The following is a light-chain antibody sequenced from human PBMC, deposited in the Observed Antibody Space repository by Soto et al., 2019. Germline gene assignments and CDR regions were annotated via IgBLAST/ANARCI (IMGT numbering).Light chain of an antibody. CDR1: QAISSY. V-gene: IGKV1-27*01. Sequence: DIQLTQSPSSLSASVGDRVTITCRASQAISSYLAWYQQKPGKVPELLIYATSTLQSGAPSRFSGSGSGTDFTLTISSLQPEGVATYYCHKYNHAPTFGGGNKVEIK. CDR2: ATS. J-gene: IGKJ4*01. CDR3: HKYNHAPT.